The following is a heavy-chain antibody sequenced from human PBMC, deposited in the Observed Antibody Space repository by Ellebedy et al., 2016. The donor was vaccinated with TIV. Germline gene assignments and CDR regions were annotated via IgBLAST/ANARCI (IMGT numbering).Heavy chain of an antibody. Sequence: GESLKISCAASGFTFSSYAMNWVRQAPGTGLEWVSSTSSDSSYIFYADSVKGRFTISRDNAKNSLYLQMSSLRVEDTAVYYCARSGGLGSYIAPGGMDVWGQGTTVTVSS. CDR3: ARSGGLGSYIAPGGMDV. J-gene: IGHJ6*02. CDR1: GFTFSSYA. V-gene: IGHV3-21*01. D-gene: IGHD3-10*01. CDR2: TSSDSSYI.